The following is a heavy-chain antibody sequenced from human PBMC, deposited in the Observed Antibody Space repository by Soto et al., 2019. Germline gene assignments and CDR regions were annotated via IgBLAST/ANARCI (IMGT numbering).Heavy chain of an antibody. V-gene: IGHV3-15*01. CDR1: GFTFSNAW. Sequence: PGGSLRLSCAASGFTFSNAWMSWVRQAPGKGLEWVGRIKSKTDGGTTDYAAPVKGRFTIARDDSKNTLYLQMNSLRAEDTAVYYCAKDRLDYDSSGYYSAWGQGTLVTVSS. CDR2: IKSKTDGGTT. J-gene: IGHJ5*02. CDR3: AKDRLDYDSSGYYSA. D-gene: IGHD3-22*01.